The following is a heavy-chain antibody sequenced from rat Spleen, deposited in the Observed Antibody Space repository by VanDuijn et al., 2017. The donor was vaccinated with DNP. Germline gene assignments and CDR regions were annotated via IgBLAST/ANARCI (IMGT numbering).Heavy chain of an antibody. CDR1: GFTFSAYY. CDR3: ARWNSGHFDY. J-gene: IGHJ2*01. V-gene: IGHV5-22*01. D-gene: IGHD4-3*01. Sequence: EVQLVESGGGLVQPGRSLKLSCAASGFTFSAYYIAWVRPAPAKGLEWVAYIGSPAYAPYHGDSVKGRFTISRDNAKNTLYLQMNSLRSEDMATYYCARWNSGHFDYWGQGVMVSVSS. CDR2: IGSPAYAP.